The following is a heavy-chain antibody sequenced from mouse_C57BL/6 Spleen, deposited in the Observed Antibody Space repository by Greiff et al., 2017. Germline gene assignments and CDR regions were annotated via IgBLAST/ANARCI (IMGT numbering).Heavy chain of an antibody. D-gene: IGHD3-3*01. CDR3: ARGLGYFDG. CDR2: IYPGSGST. V-gene: IGHV1-55*01. J-gene: IGHJ1*03. Sequence: VQLQQSGAELVKPGASVKMSCTASGFTITSYCITWVKQRPGQGLEWIGDIYPGSGSTNYNEKFKSKATLTVDTSSSTAYLQLSSLTSEDSAVYYCARGLGYFDGWGTGTTVTVSS. CDR1: GFTITSYC.